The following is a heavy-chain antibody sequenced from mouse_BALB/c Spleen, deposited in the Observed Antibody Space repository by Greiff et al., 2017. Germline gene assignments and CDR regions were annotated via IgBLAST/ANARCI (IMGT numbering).Heavy chain of an antibody. CDR2: IWRGGST. Sequence: VQLQESGPSLVQPSQSLSITCTVSGFSLTSYGVHWVRQSPGKGLEWLGVIWRGGSTDYNAAFMSRLSITKDNSKSQVFFKMNSLQADDTAIYYCAKNFYDGYPYFDYWGQGTTLTVSS. V-gene: IGHV2-5-1*01. CDR1: GFSLTSYG. J-gene: IGHJ2*01. CDR3: AKNFYDGYPYFDY. D-gene: IGHD2-3*01.